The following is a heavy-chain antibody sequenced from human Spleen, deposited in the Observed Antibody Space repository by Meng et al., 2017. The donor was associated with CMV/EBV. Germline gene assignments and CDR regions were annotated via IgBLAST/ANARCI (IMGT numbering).Heavy chain of an antibody. V-gene: IGHV3-7*01. D-gene: IGHD3-10*01. Sequence: CAASRFPLSSSWMSWVRQAPGKGLAWVANIKQDGSESYYVDSVKGRFTISRDNAKNSLYLQMNSLRAEDTAVYYCAVNYGAGRYFDLWGRGTLVTVSS. CDR3: AVNYGAGRYFDL. CDR1: RFPLSSSW. CDR2: IKQDGSES. J-gene: IGHJ2*01.